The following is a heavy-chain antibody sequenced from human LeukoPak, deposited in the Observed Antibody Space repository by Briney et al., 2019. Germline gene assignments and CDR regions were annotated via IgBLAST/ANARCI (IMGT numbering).Heavy chain of an antibody. CDR2: INYSGNT. J-gene: IGHJ6*02. V-gene: IGHV4-34*01. CDR3: ARGTLRTSYYYYGMDV. CDR1: GGSFSGYY. D-gene: IGHD3-16*01. Sequence: SETLSLTCAVYGGSFSGYYWSWIRQAPGKGLEWIGEINYSGNTNYNPSLKSRVTISVDTSKNQFSLKLSSVTAADTAVYYCARGTLRTSYYYYGMDVWGQGTTVTVSS.